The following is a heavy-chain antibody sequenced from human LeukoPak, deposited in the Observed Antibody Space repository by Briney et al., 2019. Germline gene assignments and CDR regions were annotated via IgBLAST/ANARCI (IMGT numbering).Heavy chain of an antibody. D-gene: IGHD3-10*01. J-gene: IGHJ4*02. Sequence: GGSLRLSCAASGFPFSNHAMSWVRQPPGKGLEWVSGISERGGSTNYADSVKGRFIISRDTSKNTVYLQMNSLRVEDTAVYFCAKRGIVIRAVIIIGFHKEAYYFDYWGQGILVTVSS. CDR3: AKRGIVIRAVIIIGFHKEAYYFDY. CDR2: ISERGGST. CDR1: GFPFSNHA. V-gene: IGHV3-23*01.